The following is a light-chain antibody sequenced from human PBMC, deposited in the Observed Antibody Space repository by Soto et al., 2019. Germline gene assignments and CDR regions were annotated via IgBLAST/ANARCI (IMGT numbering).Light chain of an antibody. J-gene: IGLJ1*01. CDR1: ISDVGGYNY. Sequence: QGALTQPSSVSGSPGQSITISCTGTISDVGGYNYVSWYQQHPGKAPKLIIYEVSNLPSGVSDRFSGSKSGNTASLTISGLQAEDEADYYCSSYTSISIYVFGGGTKVTVL. CDR3: SSYTSISIYV. CDR2: EVS. V-gene: IGLV2-14*01.